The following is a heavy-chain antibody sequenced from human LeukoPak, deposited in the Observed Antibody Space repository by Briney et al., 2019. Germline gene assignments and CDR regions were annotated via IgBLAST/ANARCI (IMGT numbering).Heavy chain of an antibody. Sequence: GGSLRLSCAASGFTFSSYGMHWVRQAPGKGLEWVAVISYDGSNKYYADSVKGRFTISRDNSKNTLYLQMNSLRAEDTAVYYCARDRSARTGYSYGPTNYWGQGTLVTVSS. CDR1: GFTFSSYG. D-gene: IGHD5-18*01. CDR3: ARDRSARTGYSYGPTNY. J-gene: IGHJ4*02. V-gene: IGHV3-30*19. CDR2: ISYDGSNK.